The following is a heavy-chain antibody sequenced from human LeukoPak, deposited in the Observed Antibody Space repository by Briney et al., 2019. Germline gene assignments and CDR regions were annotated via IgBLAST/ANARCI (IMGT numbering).Heavy chain of an antibody. J-gene: IGHJ5*02. CDR3: AKNAGGCDLNWFDP. D-gene: IGHD5-12*01. V-gene: IGHV3-30*18. CDR2: ISYDGSNK. Sequence: PGGSLRLSCAASEFTFSNFGMHWVRQAPGKGLEWVAVISYDGSNKYYADSVKGRFTISRDNSKNTLYLQMNSLRAEDTAVYYCAKNAGGCDLNWFDPWGQGTLVTVSS. CDR1: EFTFSNFG.